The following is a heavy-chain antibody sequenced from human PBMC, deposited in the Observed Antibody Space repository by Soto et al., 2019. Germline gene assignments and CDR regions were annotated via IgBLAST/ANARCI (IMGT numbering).Heavy chain of an antibody. V-gene: IGHV3-7*01. D-gene: IGHD6-13*01. J-gene: IGHJ6*02. Sequence: EVQLVESGGGLVQPGGSLRLSCVDAGFTFSRYWMSWVRQAPEKGLEWVGNIKQDGSEENYVDSVKGRFTISRDNAKNSIYLQMNSLRAEDTAVYYCARIAASGRGWDVWGQGTTVVVSS. CDR2: IKQDGSEE. CDR3: ARIAASGRGWDV. CDR1: GFTFSRYW.